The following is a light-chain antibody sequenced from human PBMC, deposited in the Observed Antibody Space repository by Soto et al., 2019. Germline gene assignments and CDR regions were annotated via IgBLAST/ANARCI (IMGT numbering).Light chain of an antibody. CDR2: EVS. V-gene: IGLV2-8*01. J-gene: IGLJ2*01. CDR3: SSYAGSNIVA. Sequence: QSALTQPPSASGSPGQSVTISCTGTSSDVGGYNFVFWYQQHPGKAPKLMIYEVSERPSGVPDRFSGSKSGITASLTVSGLQAEDEADYYCSSYAGSNIVAFGGGTKLTVL. CDR1: SSDVGGYNF.